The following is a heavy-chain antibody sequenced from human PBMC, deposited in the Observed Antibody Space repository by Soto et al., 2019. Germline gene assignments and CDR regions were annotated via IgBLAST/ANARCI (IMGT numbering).Heavy chain of an antibody. J-gene: IGHJ3*02. D-gene: IGHD3-3*01. V-gene: IGHV4-31*03. CDR3: ARGREVEWLLHDAFDI. CDR2: IYYSGST. CDR1: GGSISSGGYY. Sequence: QVQLQESGPGLVKPSQTLSLTCTVSGGSISSGGYYWSWIRQHPGKGLEWFGYIYYSGSTYYNPSLKSRVTISVDTSKNQFSLKLSSVTAADTAVYYCARGREVEWLLHDAFDIWGQGTMVTVSS.